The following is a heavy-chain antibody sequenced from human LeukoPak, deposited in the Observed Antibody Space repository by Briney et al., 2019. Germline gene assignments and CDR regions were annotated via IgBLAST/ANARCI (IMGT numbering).Heavy chain of an antibody. CDR1: GGSISSSSYY. CDR3: ARGISALVRQLVRFDP. Sequence: PSETLSLTCSVSGGSISSSSYYWGWIRQPPGKGLEWIGSIYYTGSTFYNPSLKSRVTISVDTSKSQFSLKLTSVTAADTAVYYCARGISALVRQLVRFDPWGQGTLVTVSS. D-gene: IGHD6-13*01. CDR2: IYYTGST. J-gene: IGHJ5*02. V-gene: IGHV4-39*07.